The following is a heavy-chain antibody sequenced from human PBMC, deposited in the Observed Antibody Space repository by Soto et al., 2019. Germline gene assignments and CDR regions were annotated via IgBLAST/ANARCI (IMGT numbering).Heavy chain of an antibody. CDR2: ISDGGST. V-gene: IGHV4-59*01. J-gene: IGHJ6*02. CDR1: GGSIYTYY. Sequence: SETLSLTCNVSGGSIYTYYWNWIRQSPGKGLEWIGYISDGGSTNYNPSLESRVTISVDTSKKQVSLKLSSVSAADTAVYYCARGEDAFFYYGLDVWGQGITVT. CDR3: ARGEDAFFYYGLDV.